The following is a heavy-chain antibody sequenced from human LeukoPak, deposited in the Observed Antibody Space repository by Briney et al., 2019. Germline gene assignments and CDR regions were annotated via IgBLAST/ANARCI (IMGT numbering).Heavy chain of an antibody. J-gene: IGHJ6*02. CDR3: ARDQVVVVPAAQGDYYYYYGMDV. V-gene: IGHV4-59*01. D-gene: IGHD2-2*01. Sequence: PSETLSLTCTVPGGSISSYYWSWIRQPPGKGLEWIGYIYYSGSTNYNPSLKSRVTISADTSKNQFSLKLSSVTAADTAVYYCARDQVVVVPAAQGDYYYYYGMDVWGQGTTVTVSS. CDR2: IYYSGST. CDR1: GGSISSYY.